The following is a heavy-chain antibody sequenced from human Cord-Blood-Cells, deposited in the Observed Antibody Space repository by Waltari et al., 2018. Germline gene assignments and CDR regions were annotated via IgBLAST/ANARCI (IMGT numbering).Heavy chain of an antibody. CDR1: GFTFDDYA. Sequence: EVQLVESGGVVVQPGGSLRPSCAAPGFTFDDYAMNWFVQAPGKGLEWVSLISWDGGSTYYADSGKGRFTISRDNSKNSLYLQMNSLRAEDTALYYCARGGSGRDAFDIWGQGTMVTVSS. CDR3: ARGGSGRDAFDI. J-gene: IGHJ3*02. V-gene: IGHV3-43D*03. CDR2: ISWDGGST. D-gene: IGHD3-10*01.